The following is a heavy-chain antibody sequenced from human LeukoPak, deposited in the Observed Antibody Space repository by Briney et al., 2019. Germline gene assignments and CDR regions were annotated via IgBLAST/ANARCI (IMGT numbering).Heavy chain of an antibody. Sequence: GGSLRLSCAASGFTFSVYYMSWIRQAPGKGLEWVSYISSSGSTIYYADSVKGRFTISRDNAKNSLYLQMNSLRAEDTAVYYCARDAADGDYPAHWGQGTLVTVSS. J-gene: IGHJ4*02. V-gene: IGHV3-11*01. CDR1: GFTFSVYY. D-gene: IGHD4-17*01. CDR2: ISSSGSTI. CDR3: ARDAADGDYPAH.